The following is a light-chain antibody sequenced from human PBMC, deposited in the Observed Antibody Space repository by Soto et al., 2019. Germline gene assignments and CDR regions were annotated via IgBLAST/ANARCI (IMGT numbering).Light chain of an antibody. J-gene: IGKJ1*01. CDR2: KAS. Sequence: DIQMNQSPSTLSGSVGDRVTITCRASQTISSWLAWYQQKPGKAPKLLIYKASTLKSGVPSRFSGSGSGTEFTLTISSLQPDDFATYYCQHYSSYSEALGQGTKVDIK. CDR1: QTISSW. CDR3: QHYSSYSEA. V-gene: IGKV1-5*03.